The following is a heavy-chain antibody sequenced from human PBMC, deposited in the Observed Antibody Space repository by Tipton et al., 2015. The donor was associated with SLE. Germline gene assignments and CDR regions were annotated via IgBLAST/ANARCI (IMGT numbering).Heavy chain of an antibody. D-gene: IGHD1-26*01. CDR1: GGSFSGYY. CDR2: IYYSGST. V-gene: IGHV4-34*01. Sequence: TLSLTCAVYGGSFSGYYWGWIRQPPGKGLEWIGSIYYSGSTYYNPSLKSRVTISVDTSKNQFSLKLSSVTAADTAVYYCARGWVGATNTDHDAFDIWGQGKMVTVSS. J-gene: IGHJ3*02. CDR3: ARGWVGATNTDHDAFDI.